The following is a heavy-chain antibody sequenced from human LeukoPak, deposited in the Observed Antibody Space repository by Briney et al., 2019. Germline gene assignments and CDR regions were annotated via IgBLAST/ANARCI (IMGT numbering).Heavy chain of an antibody. D-gene: IGHD2/OR15-2a*01. CDR2: IGVGSGNT. J-gene: IGHJ4*02. CDR1: GFTFTSSA. Sequence: VASVKVSCKASGFTFTSSAMQWVRQARGQRLEWIGWIGVGSGNTNYAQKFQERVTITRDMSTSTAYMELSSLRSEDTAVYYCAAGLRVAWTNTPQREFDYWGQGTLVTVSS. V-gene: IGHV1-58*02. CDR3: AAGLRVAWTNTPQREFDY.